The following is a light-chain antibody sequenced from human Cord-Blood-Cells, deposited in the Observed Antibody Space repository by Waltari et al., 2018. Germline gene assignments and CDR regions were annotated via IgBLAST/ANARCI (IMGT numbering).Light chain of an antibody. J-gene: IGKJ1*01. CDR2: GAS. CDR1: QSVNSN. Sequence: EIVMTQSPATLSVSPGERATLSCRASQSVNSNLAWYQQKPGQAPRLPIYGASTRATGIPARFSGSGSGTEFTLTISSLQSEDFAVYYCQQYNNWPRTFGQGTKVEIK. V-gene: IGKV3-15*01. CDR3: QQYNNWPRT.